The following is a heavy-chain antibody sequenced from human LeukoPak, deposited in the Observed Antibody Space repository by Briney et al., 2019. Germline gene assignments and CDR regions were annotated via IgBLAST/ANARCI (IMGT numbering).Heavy chain of an antibody. J-gene: IGHJ4*02. D-gene: IGHD4-17*01. CDR3: VRLFGGVTTFDY. CDR1: GFTFSTYS. V-gene: IGHV3-7*01. Sequence: AGGSLRLSCAASGFTFSTYSMSWVRQAPGKGLEWVASINQDGSAECYVDSVRGRFTISRDNAKNSLYLQVNRLRVDDTAVYYCVRLFGGVTTFDYWGQGTLVTVSS. CDR2: INQDGSAE.